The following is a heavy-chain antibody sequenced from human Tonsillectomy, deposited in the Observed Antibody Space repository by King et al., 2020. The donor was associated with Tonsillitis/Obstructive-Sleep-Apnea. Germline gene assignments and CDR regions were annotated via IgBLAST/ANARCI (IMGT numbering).Heavy chain of an antibody. D-gene: IGHD2-2*02. CDR1: GGTFNSYA. J-gene: IGHJ6*02. CDR2: IIPMLGIA. Sequence: VQLVESGAEVKKPGSSVKVSCKASGGTFNSYALSWVRQAPGQGLEWMGGIIPMLGIANYAQKVQGRVTISGDRSTSPAYMELSSLRSEDTAVYYCAREGAAVVVAVAIDYYYYGMDVWGQGTTVTVSS. V-gene: IGHV1-69*10. CDR3: AREGAAVVVAVAIDYYYYGMDV.